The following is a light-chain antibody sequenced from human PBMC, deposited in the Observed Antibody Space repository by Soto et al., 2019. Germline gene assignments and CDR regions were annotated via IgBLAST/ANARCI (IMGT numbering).Light chain of an antibody. V-gene: IGKV1-5*01. CDR3: QQYNSRT. J-gene: IGKJ1*01. CDR1: QSISSW. Sequence: DIQMTQSPSTLSASVGDRVTITCRASQSISSWLAWYQQKPGKAPMLLIYDASSLESGVPSRFSGSGSGTEFTLTISSLQPDVFATYYCQQYNSRTFGQGTKV. CDR2: DAS.